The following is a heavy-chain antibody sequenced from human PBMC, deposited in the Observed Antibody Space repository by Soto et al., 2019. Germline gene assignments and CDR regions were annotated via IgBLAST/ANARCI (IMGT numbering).Heavy chain of an antibody. V-gene: IGHV3-30*18. Sequence: PGGSLRLSCAASGFTFSSYGMHWVRQAPGKGLEWVAVISYDGSNKYYADSVKGRFTISRDNSKNTLYLQMNSLRAEDTAVYYCAKSGITGTTNLPSPIFWGQGTLVTVSS. CDR2: ISYDGSNK. J-gene: IGHJ4*02. D-gene: IGHD1-7*01. CDR3: AKSGITGTTNLPSPIF. CDR1: GFTFSSYG.